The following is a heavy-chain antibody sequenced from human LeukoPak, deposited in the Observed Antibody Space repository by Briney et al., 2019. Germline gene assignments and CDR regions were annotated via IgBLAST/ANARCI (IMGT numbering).Heavy chain of an antibody. CDR1: GGSISSGDYY. D-gene: IGHD5-24*01. CDR2: IYHSGST. J-gene: IGHJ3*02. Sequence: SETLSLTCTVSGGSISSGDYYWSWIRQPPGKGLEWIGYIYHSGSTYYNPSLKSRVTISVDRSKNQFSLKLSSVTAADTAVYYCARVMALEEGDTFDIWGQGTMVTVSS. CDR3: ARVMALEEGDTFDI. V-gene: IGHV4-30-2*01.